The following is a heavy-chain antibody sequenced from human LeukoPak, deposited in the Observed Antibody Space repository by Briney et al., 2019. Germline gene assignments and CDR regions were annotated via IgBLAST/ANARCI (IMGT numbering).Heavy chain of an antibody. CDR3: AKTGLYSSSSRGYFDY. V-gene: IGHV3-23*01. Sequence: GGSLRLSCVASGFIFSNYVMGWVRQPPGEGLQWVSVISGSGITTYYARSVKGRFTISRDNSKNTLYLQMNNLRAEDTAIYYCAKTGLYSSSSRGYFDYWGQGTLVTVSS. CDR1: GFIFSNYV. CDR2: ISGSGITT. D-gene: IGHD6-6*01. J-gene: IGHJ4*02.